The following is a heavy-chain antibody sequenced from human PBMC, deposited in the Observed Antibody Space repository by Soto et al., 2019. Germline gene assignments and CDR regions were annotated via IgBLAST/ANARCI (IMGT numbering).Heavy chain of an antibody. J-gene: IGHJ4*02. Sequence: GGSLRLSCTVSGFTFGSHAMSWVRQAPGKGLECVSGISGSGGTTFYADSVKGRFTISRDNSKKTLYLQMNSLRAEDTAVYYCAKTPYDFWSSGQYLFDHWGQGTLVTVPS. V-gene: IGHV3-23*01. CDR3: AKTPYDFWSSGQYLFDH. CDR2: ISGSGGTT. CDR1: GFTFGSHA. D-gene: IGHD3-3*01.